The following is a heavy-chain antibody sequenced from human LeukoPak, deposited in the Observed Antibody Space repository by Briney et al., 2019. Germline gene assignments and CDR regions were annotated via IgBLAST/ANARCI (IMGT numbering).Heavy chain of an antibody. CDR3: ARKAYYYGSGRDYYYGMDV. CDR1: GYAFTSYA. CDR2: INTNTGNP. V-gene: IGHV7-4-1*02. J-gene: IGHJ6*02. D-gene: IGHD3-10*01. Sequence: GASVKVSCKASGYAFTSYAMNWVRQAPGQGLEWMGWINTNTGNPTYAQGFTGRFVFSLDTSVGTAYLQISSLKAEDTAVYYCARKAYYYGSGRDYYYGMDVWGQGTTVTVSS.